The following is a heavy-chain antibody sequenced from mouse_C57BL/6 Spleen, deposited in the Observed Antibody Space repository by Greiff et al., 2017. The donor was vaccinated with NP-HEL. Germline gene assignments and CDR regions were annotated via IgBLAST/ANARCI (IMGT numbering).Heavy chain of an antibody. CDR1: GYTFTSYW. CDR2: IYPGSGST. CDR3: ASLYGSYWYFDV. J-gene: IGHJ1*03. Sequence: QVQLQQSGAELVKPGASVKMSCKASGYTFTSYWITWVKQRPGQGLEWIGDIYPGSGSTNYNEKFKSKATLTVDTSSSTAYMQLSSLTSEDSAVYYCASLYGSYWYFDVWGTGTTVTVSS. D-gene: IGHD2-2*01. V-gene: IGHV1-55*01.